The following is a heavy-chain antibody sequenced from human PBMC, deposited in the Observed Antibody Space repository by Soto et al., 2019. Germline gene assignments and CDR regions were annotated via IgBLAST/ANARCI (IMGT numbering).Heavy chain of an antibody. J-gene: IGHJ4*02. Sequence: GGSLRLSCAAPGTIFRTIGMPWVRQAPGKGWGWVAHIWFDGRNTDYADSVKGRFTISRDNSRKTLYLQMTSLRAEDTAVYNFVRERLASCSHFDYWGQGTPVTVSS. CDR1: GTIFRTIG. CDR2: IWFDGRNT. CDR3: VRERLASCSHFDY. D-gene: IGHD2-15*01. V-gene: IGHV3-33*01.